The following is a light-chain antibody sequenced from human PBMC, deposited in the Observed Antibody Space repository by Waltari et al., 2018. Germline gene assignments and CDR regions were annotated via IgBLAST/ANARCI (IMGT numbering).Light chain of an antibody. V-gene: IGLV3-21*02. CDR1: NIGRKS. J-gene: IGLJ2*01. CDR3: QVWDNYADHVI. CDR2: DDD. Sequence: SSVLTQPPSVSVAPGQPATITCGGNNIGRKSLHWYPQKPGQAPVLVVYDDDVRPSGTPERISGSNSANTATLTINRVEVGDEAAYFCQVWDNYADHVIFGGGTKLTVL.